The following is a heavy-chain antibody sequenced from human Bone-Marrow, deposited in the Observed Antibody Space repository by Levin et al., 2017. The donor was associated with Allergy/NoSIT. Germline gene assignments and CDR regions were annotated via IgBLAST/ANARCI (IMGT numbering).Heavy chain of an antibody. CDR3: ARLRRITMVQGVITPSPDY. Sequence: ASVKVSCKASGGTFSSYAISWVRQAPGQGLEWMGGIIPIFGTANYAQKFQGRVTITADKSTSTAYMELSSLRSEDTAVYYCARLRRITMVQGVITPSPDYWGQGTLVTVSS. V-gene: IGHV1-69*06. CDR2: IIPIFGTA. CDR1: GGTFSSYA. D-gene: IGHD3-10*01. J-gene: IGHJ4*02.